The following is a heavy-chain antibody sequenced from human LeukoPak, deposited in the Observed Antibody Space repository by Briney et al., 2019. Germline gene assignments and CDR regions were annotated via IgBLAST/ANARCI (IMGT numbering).Heavy chain of an antibody. Sequence: GGSLRLSCVASGFTFSSYAMHWVRQAPGKGLEWVAVISYDGSNKYYADSVKGRFTISRDNSKNTLYLQMNSLRAEDTAVYYCAREAKVGAILFDYWGQGTLVTVSS. CDR2: ISYDGSNK. V-gene: IGHV3-30-3*01. CDR3: AREAKVGAILFDY. CDR1: GFTFSSYA. D-gene: IGHD1-26*01. J-gene: IGHJ4*02.